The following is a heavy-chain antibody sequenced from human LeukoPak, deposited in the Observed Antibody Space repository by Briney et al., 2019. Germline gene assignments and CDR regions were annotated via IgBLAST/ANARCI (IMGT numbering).Heavy chain of an antibody. V-gene: IGHV3-30*18. CDR3: VKFLGGSSNYYFDY. CDR1: GFTFSSYG. D-gene: IGHD1-26*01. J-gene: IGHJ4*02. Sequence: GGSLRLSCAASGFTFSSYGMHWVRQAPGKGLEWVAAISYDGSNKYYADSVKGRFTISRDNSKNTLYLQMNSLRAEDTAVYYCVKFLGGSSNYYFDYWGQGTLVTVSS. CDR2: ISYDGSNK.